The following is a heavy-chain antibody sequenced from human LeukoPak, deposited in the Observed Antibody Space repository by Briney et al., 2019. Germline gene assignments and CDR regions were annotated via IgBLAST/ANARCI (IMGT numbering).Heavy chain of an antibody. CDR1: GGSISSGGYS. CDR3: ARDGFAGPRNAFDI. CDR2: IHHSGST. V-gene: IGHV4-30-2*01. D-gene: IGHD1-14*01. Sequence: SQTLSLTCAVSGGSISSGGYSWSWIRQPPGKGLEWIGYIHHSGSTYYNPSLKSRVTISVDRSKNQFSLKLSSVTAADTAMYYCARDGFAGPRNAFDIWGQGTMVTVSS. J-gene: IGHJ3*02.